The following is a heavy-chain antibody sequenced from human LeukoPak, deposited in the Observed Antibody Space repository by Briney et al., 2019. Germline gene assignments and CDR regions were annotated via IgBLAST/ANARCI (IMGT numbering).Heavy chain of an antibody. D-gene: IGHD3-10*01. CDR3: ARHGLGSYLYYYYYGMDV. Sequence: PGGSLRLSCAASGFTFSSYWMSWVRQAPGKGLEWVANIKQDGSEKYYVDSVKGRFTISRDNAKNSLYLQMNSLRAEDTAVYYCARHGLGSYLYYYYYGMDVWGQGTTVTVSS. V-gene: IGHV3-7*03. J-gene: IGHJ6*02. CDR2: IKQDGSEK. CDR1: GFTFSSYW.